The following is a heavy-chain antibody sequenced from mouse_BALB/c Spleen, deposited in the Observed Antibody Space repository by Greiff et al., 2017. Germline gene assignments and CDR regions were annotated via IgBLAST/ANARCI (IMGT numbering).Heavy chain of an antibody. D-gene: IGHD1-1*01. J-gene: IGHJ3*01. Sequence: VKLMESGPGLVAPSQSLSITCTVSGFSLTGYGVNWVRQPPGKGLEWLGMIWGDGSTDYNSALKSRLSISKDNSKSQVFLKMNSLQTDDTARYYCASLYGSSYARAWFAYWGQGTLVTVSA. V-gene: IGHV2-6-7*01. CDR2: IWGDGST. CDR1: GFSLTGYG. CDR3: ASLYGSSYARAWFAY.